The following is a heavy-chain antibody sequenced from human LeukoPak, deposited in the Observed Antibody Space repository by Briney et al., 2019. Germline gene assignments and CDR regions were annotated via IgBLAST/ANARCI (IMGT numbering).Heavy chain of an antibody. CDR1: GGSFSGHY. CDR2: INHSGST. V-gene: IGHV4-34*01. D-gene: IGHD6-19*01. CDR3: ASSGWYTAFDI. Sequence: PSETLSLSCAVYGGSFSGHYWSSIRQPPGKGLDWIGEINHSGSTNYNPSLKSRVTITVDTSKNQFSLKLSSVTAADTAVYYCASSGWYTAFDIWGQGTMVTVSS. J-gene: IGHJ3*02.